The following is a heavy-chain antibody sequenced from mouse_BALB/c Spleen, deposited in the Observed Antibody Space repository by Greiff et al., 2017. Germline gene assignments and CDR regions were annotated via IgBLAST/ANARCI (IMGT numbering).Heavy chain of an antibody. D-gene: IGHD1-1*01. CDR2: ISSGGST. Sequence: DVKLQESGGGLVKPGGSLKLSCAASGFTFSSYAMSWVRQTPEKRLEWVASISSGGSTYYPDSVKGRFTISRDNARNILYLQMSSLRSEDTAMYYCARGRSSYWYFDVWGAGTTVTVSS. J-gene: IGHJ1*01. CDR3: ARGRSSYWYFDV. V-gene: IGHV5-6-5*01. CDR1: GFTFSSYA.